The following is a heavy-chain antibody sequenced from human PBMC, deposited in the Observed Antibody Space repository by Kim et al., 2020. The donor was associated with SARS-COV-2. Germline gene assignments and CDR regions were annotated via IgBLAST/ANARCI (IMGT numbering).Heavy chain of an antibody. J-gene: IGHJ4*02. Sequence: SETLSLTCTVSGGSTSSGAYYWSWIRQHPGKGLEWIGYTYYSGCTYYNPSLKSRVPISLDTSKKQISLKLSSVTAGDTAVFSCARESVATVPIFYWGQGT. CDR3: ARESVATVPIFY. V-gene: IGHV4-31*03. D-gene: IGHD5-12*01. CDR2: TYYSGCT. CDR1: GGSTSSGAYY.